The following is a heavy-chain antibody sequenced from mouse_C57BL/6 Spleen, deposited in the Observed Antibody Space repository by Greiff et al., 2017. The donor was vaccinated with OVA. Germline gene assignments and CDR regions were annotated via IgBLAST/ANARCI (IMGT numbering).Heavy chain of an antibody. CDR3: ARAPYDYDNYYAMDY. D-gene: IGHD2-4*01. J-gene: IGHJ4*01. CDR2: ISYDGSN. CDR1: GYSITSGYY. V-gene: IGHV3-6*01. Sequence: VQLKESGPGLVKPSQSLSLTCSVTGYSITSGYYWNWIRQFPGNKLEWMGYISYDGSNNYNPSLKNRISITRDTSKNQFFLKLNSVTTEDTATYYCARAPYDYDNYYAMDYWGQGTSGTVSS.